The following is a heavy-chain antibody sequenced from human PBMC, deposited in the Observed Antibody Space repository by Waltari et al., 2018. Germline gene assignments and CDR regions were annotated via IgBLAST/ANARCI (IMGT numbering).Heavy chain of an antibody. D-gene: IGHD3-10*01. Sequence: QLQLQESGPGLVKPSETLSLTCTVSGGSISSSSYYWGWIRQPPGKGLEWIGSIYYSGGTYYNPSLKSGVTISVDTSKNQFSLKLSSVTAADTAVYYCAISGRDGYSWFMVYWGQGTLVTVSS. J-gene: IGHJ4*02. CDR2: IYYSGGT. CDR1: GGSISSSSYY. V-gene: IGHV4-39*01. CDR3: AISGRDGYSWFMVY.